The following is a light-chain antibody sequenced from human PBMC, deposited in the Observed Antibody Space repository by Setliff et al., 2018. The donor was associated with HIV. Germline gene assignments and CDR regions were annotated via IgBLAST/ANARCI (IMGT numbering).Light chain of an antibody. CDR1: INNIGSYNR. CDR2: EVN. Sequence: QSALTQPPSVSGSPGKSIIISCTGTINNIGSYNRVSWYQQRPGTAPKLIIFEVNKRPSGVSNRFSGSKSGSTASLAISGLQADDEGDYYCCSYAGTDTFVVFGTGTKVTVL. V-gene: IGLV2-23*02. J-gene: IGLJ1*01. CDR3: CSYAGTDTFVV.